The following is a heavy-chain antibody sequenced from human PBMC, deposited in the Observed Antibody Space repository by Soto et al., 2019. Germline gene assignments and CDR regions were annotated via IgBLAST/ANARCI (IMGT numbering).Heavy chain of an antibody. Sequence: PSETLSLTCTVSGDSVSSRGYFWAWLRQPPGKRLEWIGSIYHSGNTYYNPSLKSRVTISLDTSRNQVSLRLISVTAADTAVYYCAGDYDSSAYYIHWGQGALVTVSS. D-gene: IGHD3-22*01. CDR1: GDSVSSRGYF. J-gene: IGHJ4*02. CDR2: IYHSGNT. V-gene: IGHV4-39*02. CDR3: AGDYDSSAYYIH.